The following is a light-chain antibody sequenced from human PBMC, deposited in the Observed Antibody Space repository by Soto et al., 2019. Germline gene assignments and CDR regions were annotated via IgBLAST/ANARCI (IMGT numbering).Light chain of an antibody. Sequence: EIVLTQSPGTLSLSPGERATLSCRASQSVSSSYLAWYQQKPGQAPRLLIYGASSRATGIPDRFSGSGSGTDFTLTISMLEPEDLAVYYCQHYGSSTFTFGPGTKVDIK. CDR1: QSVSSSY. J-gene: IGKJ3*01. V-gene: IGKV3-20*01. CDR2: GAS. CDR3: QHYGSSTFT.